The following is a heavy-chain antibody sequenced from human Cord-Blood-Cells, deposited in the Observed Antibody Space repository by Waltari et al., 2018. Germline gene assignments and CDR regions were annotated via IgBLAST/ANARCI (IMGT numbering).Heavy chain of an antibody. CDR3: ARAKDYDILTGYTPDFDY. CDR1: GGTFSSYA. CDR2: IIPILGTA. J-gene: IGHJ4*02. V-gene: IGHV1-69*01. Sequence: QVQLVQSGAEVKKPGSSVKVSCKASGGTFSSYAISWVRQAPGQGLEWMGGIIPILGTANYAQKFQGRVTITADESTSTAYMELSSLRSEDTAVYYCARAKDYDILTGYTPDFDYWGQGTLVTVSS. D-gene: IGHD3-9*01.